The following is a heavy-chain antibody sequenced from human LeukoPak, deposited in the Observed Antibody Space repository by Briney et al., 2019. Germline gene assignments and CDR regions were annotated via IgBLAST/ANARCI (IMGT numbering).Heavy chain of an antibody. CDR2: IYYSGST. D-gene: IGHD3-10*01. Sequence: SETLSLTCTVSGGSISSYYWSWIRQPPGKGLEWIGYIYYSGSTYYNPSLKSRVTISVDTSKNQFSLKLSSVTAVDTAVYYCARSRGSGSYRPILFDYWGQGTLVTVSS. CDR1: GGSISSYY. CDR3: ARSRGSGSYRPILFDY. V-gene: IGHV4-59*12. J-gene: IGHJ4*02.